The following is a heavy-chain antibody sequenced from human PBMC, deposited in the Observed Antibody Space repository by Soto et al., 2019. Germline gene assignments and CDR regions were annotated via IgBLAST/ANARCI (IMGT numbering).Heavy chain of an antibody. J-gene: IGHJ4*02. CDR3: AREGGSYYAHFDY. CDR1: GGSISSYY. Sequence: PSETLSLTCTVSGGSISSYYWSWIRQPPGKGLEWIGYIYYSGSTNYNPSLKSRVTISVDTSKNQFSLKLSSVTAADTAVYYCAREGGSYYAHFDYWGQGTLVTVSS. CDR2: IYYSGST. V-gene: IGHV4-59*01. D-gene: IGHD1-26*01.